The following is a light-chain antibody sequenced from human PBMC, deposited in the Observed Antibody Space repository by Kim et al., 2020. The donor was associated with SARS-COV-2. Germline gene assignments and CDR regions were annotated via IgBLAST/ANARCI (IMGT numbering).Light chain of an antibody. J-gene: IGLJ2*01. Sequence: QSALTQPPSASGSPGQSATISCTGTSSDIGTFNYVSWYQQLPGKAPKLIIYEVTKRPSGVPHRFSGSKSGNTASLTVSGLQAEDEADYYCTSYAGSNIWIFGRWTQLTVL. CDR1: SSDIGTFNY. CDR2: EVT. CDR3: TSYAGSNIWI. V-gene: IGLV2-8*01.